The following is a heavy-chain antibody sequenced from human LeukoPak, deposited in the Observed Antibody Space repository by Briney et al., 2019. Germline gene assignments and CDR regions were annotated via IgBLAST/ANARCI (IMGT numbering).Heavy chain of an antibody. D-gene: IGHD3-16*01. J-gene: IGHJ5*02. V-gene: IGHV6-1*01. CDR2: TYYRSKWYT. Sequence: SQTLSLTFAISGDSVSSNSAAWNWIRQSPSKGLEWLGRTYYRSKWYTYYAVSVKGRITINSDTSKNQLSLQLNYVTHEDTAVYYCARGWGGNIDQWGQGTLVTVSS. CDR3: ARGWGGNIDQ. CDR1: GDSVSSNSAA.